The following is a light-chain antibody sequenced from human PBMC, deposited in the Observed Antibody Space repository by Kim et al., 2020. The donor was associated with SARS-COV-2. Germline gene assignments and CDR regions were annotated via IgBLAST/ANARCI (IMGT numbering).Light chain of an antibody. V-gene: IGKV3-20*01. CDR2: GAS. CDR1: QGISGSF. Sequence: SPGERATLTCRASQGISGSFLAWDQQKPGQAPRLLNYGASSRATGISDRFSGSGSGTDFTLTITRLEPEDFAVYYCHQYGSSPSTFGQGTKVDIK. J-gene: IGKJ1*01. CDR3: HQYGSSPST.